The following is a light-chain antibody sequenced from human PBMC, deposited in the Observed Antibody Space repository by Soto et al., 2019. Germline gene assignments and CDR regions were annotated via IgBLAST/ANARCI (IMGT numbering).Light chain of an antibody. J-gene: IGKJ1*01. Sequence: EIVMTQSPATLSVSPGEGATLSCRASQSISSNLAWYQQKPGQAPRLLITGASTRATGIAARISGSGSGTECTLTISSLQSEDVAVYYCQQYNNWPWTCGQGTKVEIK. CDR2: GAS. CDR1: QSISSN. V-gene: IGKV3-15*01. CDR3: QQYNNWPWT.